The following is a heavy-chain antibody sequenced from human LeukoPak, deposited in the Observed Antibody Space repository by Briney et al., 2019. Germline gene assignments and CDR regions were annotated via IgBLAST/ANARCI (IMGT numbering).Heavy chain of an antibody. Sequence: ASVKVSCKASGYTFTGYYMHWVRQAPGQGLEWMGRINPNSGGTNYAQKFQGRVTMTRDTSISTAYMELSRLRSDDTAVYYCARDSVPHYYDSSGYYGSTDNIDYWGQGTLVTVSS. CDR1: GYTFTGYY. J-gene: IGHJ4*02. CDR2: INPNSGGT. V-gene: IGHV1-2*06. CDR3: ARDSVPHYYDSSGYYGSTDNIDY. D-gene: IGHD3-22*01.